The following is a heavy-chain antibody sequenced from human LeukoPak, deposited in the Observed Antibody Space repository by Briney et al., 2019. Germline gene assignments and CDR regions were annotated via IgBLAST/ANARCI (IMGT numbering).Heavy chain of an antibody. CDR2: ISGDGGST. V-gene: IGHV3-43*02. CDR1: GFIFDDYA. CDR3: ARGYYYDSSGYYLSDAFDI. J-gene: IGHJ3*02. D-gene: IGHD3-22*01. Sequence: GGSLRLSCAASGFIFDDYAMHWVRQAPRKGLEWFSLISGDGGSTYYADSVKGRFTISRDNSKNSLYLQMNSLRTEDTALYYWARGYYYDSSGYYLSDAFDIWGQGTMVTVSS.